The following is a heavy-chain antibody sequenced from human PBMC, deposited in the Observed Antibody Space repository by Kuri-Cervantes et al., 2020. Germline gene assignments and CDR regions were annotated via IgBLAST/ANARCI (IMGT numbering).Heavy chain of an antibody. D-gene: IGHD6-19*01. V-gene: IGHV1-2*02. CDR1: GYTFTGYY. CDR2: INPNSGGT. J-gene: IGHJ5*02. CDR3: ARDPHGGGWYGWFDP. Sequence: ASVKVSCKASGYTFTGYYMHWVRQAPGQGLEWMGWINPNSGGTNYAQKFQGRVTITTDESTSTAYMELSSLRSEDTAVYYCARDPHGGGWYGWFDPWGQGTLVTVSS.